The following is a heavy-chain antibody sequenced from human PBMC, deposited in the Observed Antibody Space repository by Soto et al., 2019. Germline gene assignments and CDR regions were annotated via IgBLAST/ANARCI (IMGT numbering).Heavy chain of an antibody. CDR1: GFDFNSKA. CDR3: GNCGKIYGVGLDV. D-gene: IGHD3-3*01. J-gene: IGHJ6*02. Sequence: GGSVSLSCASSGFDFNSKAMRWVRQAPGKGLEWVSSITSSSSSTDYADSVKGRFTISRDNSKNTLYLQMNSLTAEDTATYYSGNCGKIYGVGLDVSGPGTTVAVYS. CDR2: ITSSSSST. V-gene: IGHV3-23*01.